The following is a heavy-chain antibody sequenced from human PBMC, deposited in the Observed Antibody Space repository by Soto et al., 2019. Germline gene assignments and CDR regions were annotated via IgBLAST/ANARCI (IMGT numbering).Heavy chain of an antibody. J-gene: IGHJ4*02. Sequence: GGSLRLSCAASGFTFSSYSMNWVRQAPGKGLEWVSSISSSSGYIYYADSVKGRFTISRDNAKNSLYLQMNSLRAEDTAVYYCARVAVAGQGEFDYWGQGTLVTVSS. V-gene: IGHV3-21*01. CDR2: ISSSSGYI. D-gene: IGHD6-19*01. CDR3: ARVAVAGQGEFDY. CDR1: GFTFSSYS.